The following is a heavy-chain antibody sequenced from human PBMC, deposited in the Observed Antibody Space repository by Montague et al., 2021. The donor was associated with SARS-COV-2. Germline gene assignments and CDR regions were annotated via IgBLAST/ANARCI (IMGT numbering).Heavy chain of an antibody. V-gene: IGHV4-4*07. J-gene: IGHJ6*02. CDR1: GYSISSYY. CDR3: ARDHMTTMFMVYYYGMDV. Sequence: SETLSLTCTVSGYSISSYYWSWIRQPAGKGLEWIGRIYTSGSTKYNPSLKSRVTMSVDTSKNQFSLKLSSVTAADTAVYYCARDHMTTMFMVYYYGMDVWGQGTTVTVSS. CDR2: IYTSGST. D-gene: IGHD5-24*01.